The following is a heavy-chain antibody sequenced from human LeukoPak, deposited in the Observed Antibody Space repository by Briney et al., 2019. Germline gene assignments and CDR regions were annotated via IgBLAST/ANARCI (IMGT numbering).Heavy chain of an antibody. CDR2: IFHSGST. Sequence: PSGTLSLTCAVSGGSISSNNWWHWVRQPPGKGLEWIGEIFHSGSTYYNPSLKSRVTISVDTSKNQFSLKLSSVTAADSAVYYCARQRFSEWYFDYWGQGTLVTVSS. V-gene: IGHV4-4*02. CDR1: GGSISSNNW. J-gene: IGHJ4*02. D-gene: IGHD3-3*01. CDR3: ARQRFSEWYFDY.